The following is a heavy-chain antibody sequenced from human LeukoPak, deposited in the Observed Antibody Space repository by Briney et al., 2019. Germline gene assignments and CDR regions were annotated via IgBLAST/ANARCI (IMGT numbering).Heavy chain of an antibody. CDR3: ARAPVTKYYFDY. V-gene: IGHV1-46*01. J-gene: IGHJ4*02. Sequence: ASVKVSCKASGYTFTIYYMHWVRQAPGQGLEWMGIINPSGGSTSYAQKFQGRVTMTRDTSTSTVYMELSSLRSEDTAVYYCARAPVTKYYFDYWGQGTLVTVSS. D-gene: IGHD4-17*01. CDR1: GYTFTIYY. CDR2: INPSGGST.